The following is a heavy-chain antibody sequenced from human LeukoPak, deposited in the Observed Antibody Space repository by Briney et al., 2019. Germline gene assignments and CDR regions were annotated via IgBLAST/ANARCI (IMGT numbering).Heavy chain of an antibody. CDR1: GFTFSDYY. J-gene: IGHJ1*01. CDR2: ISSSGSTI. D-gene: IGHD3-3*01. V-gene: IGHV3-11*04. Sequence: GGSLRLSCAASGFTFSDYYMSWIRQAPGKGLEWVSYISSSGSTIYYADSVKGRFTISRDNAKNSLYLQMNSLRAEDTAVYYCAATAYEFWSGPSDIWRQDTLVTVSS. CDR3: AATAYEFWSGPSDI.